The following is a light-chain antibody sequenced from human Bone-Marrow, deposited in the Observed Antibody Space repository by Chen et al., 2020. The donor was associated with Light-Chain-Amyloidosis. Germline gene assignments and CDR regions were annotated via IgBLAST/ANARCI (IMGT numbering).Light chain of an antibody. Sequence: EIVLTQSPASLSLAPGEGATLSCRASQSIATYLAWFQQRPGQPPRVLLYDASTRATGIPARCSGSGSGADFTLTVSSLEPEDFAVYYCQQRSSWPTFGQGTRVE. CDR3: QQRSSWPT. CDR2: DAS. J-gene: IGKJ1*01. V-gene: IGKV3-11*01. CDR1: QSIATY.